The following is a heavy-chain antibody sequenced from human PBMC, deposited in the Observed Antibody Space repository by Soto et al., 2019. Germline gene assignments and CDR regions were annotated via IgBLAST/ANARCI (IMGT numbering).Heavy chain of an antibody. J-gene: IGHJ4*02. V-gene: IGHV1-18*01. CDR2: ISAYNGNT. Sequence: ASVKVSCKASGYTFTSYGISWVRQAPGQGLEWMGWISAYNGNTNYAQKLQGRVTMTTDTSTSTAYMELRSLRSDDTAVYYCARDLRYCSGGSCYSGAFDYWGQGTLVTVSS. CDR3: ARDLRYCSGGSCYSGAFDY. D-gene: IGHD2-15*01. CDR1: GYTFTSYG.